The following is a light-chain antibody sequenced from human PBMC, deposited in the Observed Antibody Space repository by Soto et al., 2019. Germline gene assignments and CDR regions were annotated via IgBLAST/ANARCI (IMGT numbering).Light chain of an antibody. CDR2: DAS. J-gene: IGLJ1*01. Sequence: QSVLTQPASVSASPGQSITISCIGTYXDIGGYKHVSWYQQHPGKAPKLIIYDASNRPSGISNRFSASKSGNTASLTISGLQADDEADYYCNSYTSSSTLVFGTGTKVTVL. V-gene: IGLV2-14*03. CDR1: YXDIGGYKH. CDR3: NSYTSSSTLV.